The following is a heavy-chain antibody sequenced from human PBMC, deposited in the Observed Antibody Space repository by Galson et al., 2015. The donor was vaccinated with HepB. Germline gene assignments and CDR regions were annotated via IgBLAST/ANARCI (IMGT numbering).Heavy chain of an antibody. CDR3: ARAHLGDWFDP. CDR2: INWNGGST. V-gene: IGHV3-20*04. CDR1: GFTFDAYG. Sequence: SLRLSCAASGFTFDAYGMSWVRQAPGKGLEWVSGINWNGGSTGYADSVKGRFTISRDNAKNSLYLQMNSLRAEDTALYYCARAHLGDWFDPWGQGTLVTVSS. J-gene: IGHJ5*02. D-gene: IGHD3-16*01.